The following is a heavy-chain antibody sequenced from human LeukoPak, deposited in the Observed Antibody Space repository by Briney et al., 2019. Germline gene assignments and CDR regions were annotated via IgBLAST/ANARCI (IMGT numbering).Heavy chain of an antibody. Sequence: GGSLRLSCAASGFTFSSYSMNLVRQAPGKGLEWVSSISSSSSYIYYADSVKGRFTISRDNAKNSLYLQMNSLRAEDTAVYYCARVYSSGYDAFDIWGQGTMVTVSS. D-gene: IGHD6-19*01. CDR1: GFTFSSYS. V-gene: IGHV3-21*01. CDR2: ISSSSSYI. J-gene: IGHJ3*02. CDR3: ARVYSSGYDAFDI.